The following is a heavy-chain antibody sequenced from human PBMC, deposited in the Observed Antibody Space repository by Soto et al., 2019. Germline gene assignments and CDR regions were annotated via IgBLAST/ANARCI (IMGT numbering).Heavy chain of an antibody. CDR2: INPSGGST. V-gene: IGHV1-46*01. J-gene: IGHJ2*01. CDR1: GYTFTSYY. CDR3: ARGITDFWSYWYFDL. Sequence: ASVKVSCKASGYTFTSYYMHWVRQAPGQGLEWMGIINPSGGSTSYAQKFQGRVTMTRDTSTSTVYMELSSLRSEDTAVYYCARGITDFWSYWYFDLWGRGTLVTVSS. D-gene: IGHD3-3*01.